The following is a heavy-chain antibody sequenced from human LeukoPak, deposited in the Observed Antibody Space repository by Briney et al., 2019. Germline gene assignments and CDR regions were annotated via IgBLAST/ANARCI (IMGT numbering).Heavy chain of an antibody. J-gene: IGHJ4*02. Sequence: GRSLRLSCAASGFTFSSYGMSWVRQAPGKGLEWVSAISGSGGSTYYADSVKGRFTISRDNSKNTLYLQMNSLRAEDTAVYYCAKDQGDYGDYQNDYWGQGTLVTVSS. D-gene: IGHD4-17*01. CDR3: AKDQGDYGDYQNDY. CDR2: ISGSGGST. CDR1: GFTFSSYG. V-gene: IGHV3-23*01.